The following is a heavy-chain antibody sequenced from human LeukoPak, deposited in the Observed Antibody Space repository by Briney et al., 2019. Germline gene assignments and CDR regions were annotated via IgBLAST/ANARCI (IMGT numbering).Heavy chain of an antibody. CDR2: IYSSGST. Sequence: PSETLSLTCNVSGGSIRGYYWSWIRQPPGKGLEWIGYIYSSGSTNYNPSLKSRVTMSVDTSKNQFSLKLSSVTAADTAVYYCARGVVMYYYYYYMDVWGKGTTVTVSS. V-gene: IGHV4-59*08. CDR1: GGSIRGYY. J-gene: IGHJ6*03. CDR3: ARGVVMYYYYYYMDV. D-gene: IGHD2-8*01.